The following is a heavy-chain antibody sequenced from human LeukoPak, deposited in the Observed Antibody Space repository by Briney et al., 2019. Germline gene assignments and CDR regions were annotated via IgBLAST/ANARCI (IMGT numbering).Heavy chain of an antibody. J-gene: IGHJ3*02. CDR3: ASFTDDAFDI. CDR2: IYPGDSDT. V-gene: IGHV5-51*01. CDR1: GYSFTTYW. Sequence: GESLKISCQGSGYSFTTYWIAWVRQMPGKGLEWMGIIYPGDSDTRYSPSFQGQVTISADKSISTAYLQWSSLKASDTAMYYCASFTDDAFDIWGQGTMVTVSS.